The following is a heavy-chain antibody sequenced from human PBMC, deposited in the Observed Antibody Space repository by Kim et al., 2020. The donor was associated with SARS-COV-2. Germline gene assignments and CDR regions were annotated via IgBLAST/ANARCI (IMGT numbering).Heavy chain of an antibody. CDR1: GGSISSGGHY. CDR2: IYYSGST. D-gene: IGHD3-10*01. CDR3: ARGIYYGSGSIHIDY. Sequence: TLSLTCTVSGGSISSGGHYWSWIRQHPGKGLEWIGYIYYSGSTYYNPSLKSRVTITVDTSKNQFSLKLSSVTAAETAVYYCARGIYYGSGSIHIDYWGQGTLVTVSS. V-gene: IGHV4-31*03. J-gene: IGHJ4*02.